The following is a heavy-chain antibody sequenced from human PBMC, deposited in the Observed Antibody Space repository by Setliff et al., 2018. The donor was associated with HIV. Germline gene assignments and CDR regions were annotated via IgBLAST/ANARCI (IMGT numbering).Heavy chain of an antibody. V-gene: IGHV3-48*01. CDR1: GFTLSNYA. J-gene: IGHJ6*03. CDR3: AKEQVPAAIQFHYYYMDV. D-gene: IGHD2-2*01. CDR2: ISRRSQTI. Sequence: GGSLRLSCAASGFTLSNYALNWVRQAPGKGLEWISYISRRSQTIYYADSVKGRFTISRHNAKNSLYLQMNSLRAEDTAVYYCAKEQVPAAIQFHYYYMDVWGKGTKVTVSS.